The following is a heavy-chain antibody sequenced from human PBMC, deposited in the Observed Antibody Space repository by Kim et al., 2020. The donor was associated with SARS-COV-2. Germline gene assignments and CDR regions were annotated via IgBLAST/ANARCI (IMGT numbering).Heavy chain of an antibody. V-gene: IGHV1-3*01. CDR2: INAGNGNT. CDR1: GYTFTSYA. D-gene: IGHD2-2*01. J-gene: IGHJ4*02. Sequence: ASVKVSCKASGYTFTSYAMHWVRQAPGQRLEWMGWINAGNGNTKYSQKFQGRVTITRDTSASTAYMELSSLRSEDTAVYYCARDLFCSSTSCDPDYWGQGTLVTVSS. CDR3: ARDLFCSSTSCDPDY.